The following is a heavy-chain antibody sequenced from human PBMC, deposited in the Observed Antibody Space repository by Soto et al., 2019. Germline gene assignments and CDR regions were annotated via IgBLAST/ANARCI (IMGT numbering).Heavy chain of an antibody. CDR3: ARWPDWGYQVDY. V-gene: IGHV3-30-3*01. Sequence: QVQLVESGGGVVQPGRSLRLSCAASGFTFSSYAMHWVRQAPGKGLEWVAVISYDGSNKYYADSVKGRFTISRDNSKNTLYLQMNSLRGEDTAVYYCARWPDWGYQVDYWGQGTLVTVSS. CDR1: GFTFSSYA. J-gene: IGHJ4*02. D-gene: IGHD7-27*01. CDR2: ISYDGSNK.